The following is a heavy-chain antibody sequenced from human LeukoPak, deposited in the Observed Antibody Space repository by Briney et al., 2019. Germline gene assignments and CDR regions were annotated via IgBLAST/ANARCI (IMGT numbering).Heavy chain of an antibody. V-gene: IGHV4-4*02. CDR3: ARASVRYSSYDY. CDR1: GGSISSSNW. Sequence: SETLSLTCAVSGGSISSSNWWSWVRQPPGKGLEWIGEIYHSGSTNYNPSLKSRVTISVDKSKNQFSLKLGSVTAADTAVYYCARASVRYSSYDYWGQGTLVTVSS. D-gene: IGHD6-13*01. CDR2: IYHSGST. J-gene: IGHJ4*02.